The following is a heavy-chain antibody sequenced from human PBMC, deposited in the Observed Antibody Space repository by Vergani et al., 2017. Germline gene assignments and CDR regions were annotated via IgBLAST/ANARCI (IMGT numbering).Heavy chain of an antibody. CDR1: GDSISNGGHY. J-gene: IGHJ4*02. V-gene: IGHV4-61*02. CDR3: ARRNFGEKVIDK. D-gene: IGHD4-17*01. Sequence: QVQLQESGPRLVKPSQTLVLTCSVSGDSISNGGHYWSWIRQPAGKGLEWIGRIYNDGGTNYNSSLKSRVTIFLDASTNAFSLKLTSVTAADTAVYYCARRNFGEKVIDKWGQGVLVTVSS. CDR2: IYNDGGT.